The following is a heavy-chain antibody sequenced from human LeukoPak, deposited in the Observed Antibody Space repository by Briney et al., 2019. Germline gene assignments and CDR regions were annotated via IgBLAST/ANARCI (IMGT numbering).Heavy chain of an antibody. CDR1: GGTFSSYA. J-gene: IGHJ4*02. D-gene: IGHD6-13*01. Sequence: VASVKVSCKASGGTFSSYAISWVRQAPGQGLEWMGRIIPIFGTANCAQKFQGRVTITTDESTSTAYMELSSLRSEDTAVYYCARSELRQQLVDYWGQGTLVTVSS. CDR2: IIPIFGTA. CDR3: ARSELRQQLVDY. V-gene: IGHV1-69*05.